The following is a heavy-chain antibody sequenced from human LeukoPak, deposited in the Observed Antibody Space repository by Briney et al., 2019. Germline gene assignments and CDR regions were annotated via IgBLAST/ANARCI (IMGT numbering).Heavy chain of an antibody. V-gene: IGHV3-30*18. J-gene: IGHJ4*02. Sequence: PGRPLRLSCAASGFTFSSYGMHWVRQAPGKGLEWVAVISYDGSNKYYADSVKGRFTISRDNSKNTLYLQMNSLRAEDTAVYYCAKDRATTCLDYWGQGTLVTVSS. CDR3: AKDRATTCLDY. CDR2: ISYDGSNK. D-gene: IGHD1-26*01. CDR1: GFTFSSYG.